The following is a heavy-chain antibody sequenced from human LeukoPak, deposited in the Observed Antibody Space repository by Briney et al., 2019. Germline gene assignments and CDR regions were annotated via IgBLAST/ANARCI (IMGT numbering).Heavy chain of an antibody. V-gene: IGHV3-53*01. CDR1: GLTVSSNY. CDR3: ARNYDSSGYYDY. D-gene: IGHD3-22*01. CDR2: IYGGGST. J-gene: IGHJ4*02. Sequence: GGSLRLSCAASGLTVSSNYMSWVRQAPGKGLEWVSVIYGGGSTYYADSVKGRFTISRDNSKNTLYLQMNSLRAEDTAVYYCARNYDSSGYYDYWGQGTLVTVSS.